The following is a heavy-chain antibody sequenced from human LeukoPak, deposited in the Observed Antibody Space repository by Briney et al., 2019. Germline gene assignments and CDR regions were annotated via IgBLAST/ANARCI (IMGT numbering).Heavy chain of an antibody. CDR2: IYYTGDT. CDR3: ARRLKGSTRHLDL. D-gene: IGHD1-26*01. Sequence: SETLSLTCAVSSDSISRSNYYRGWIRQPPGKGLEWLGYIYYTGDTYYNSSLKSRVTISIDMSYTHFSLSLTSVTAADTAVYFCARRLKGSTRHLDLWGRGTLVTVSP. V-gene: IGHV4-30-4*01. CDR1: SDSISRSNYY. J-gene: IGHJ2*01.